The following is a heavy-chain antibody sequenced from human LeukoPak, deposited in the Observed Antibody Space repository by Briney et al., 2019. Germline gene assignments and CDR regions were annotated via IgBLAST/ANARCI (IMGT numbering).Heavy chain of an antibody. CDR2: ISGSGGST. J-gene: IGHJ4*02. CDR3: AKVRGSYYFLDY. CDR1: GFTFSSYA. Sequence: GGSLRLSCAASGFTFSSYAMSWVRQAPGKGLEWVPAISGSGGSTYYADSVKGRFTISRDNSKNTLYLQMNSLRAEDTAVYYCAKVRGSYYFLDYWGQGTLVTVSS. V-gene: IGHV3-23*01. D-gene: IGHD1-26*01.